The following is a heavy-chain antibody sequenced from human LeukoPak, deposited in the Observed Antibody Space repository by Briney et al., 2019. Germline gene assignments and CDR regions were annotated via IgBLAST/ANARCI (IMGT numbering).Heavy chain of an antibody. CDR1: GFTFSSYA. V-gene: IGHV3-23*01. CDR2: ISVSGDRT. Sequence: PGGSLRLSCAASGFTFSSYAMSWVRQAPGRGLEWVSAISVSGDRTYYADSVKGRFTISRDNSKNTLYLQMNSLRAEDTAVYSCAKNGEVLSWFDPWGQGTLVTVSS. D-gene: IGHD3-10*01. J-gene: IGHJ5*02. CDR3: AKNGEVLSWFDP.